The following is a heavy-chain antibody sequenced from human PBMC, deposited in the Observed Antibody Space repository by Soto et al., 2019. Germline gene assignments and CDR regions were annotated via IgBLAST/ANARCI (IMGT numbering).Heavy chain of an antibody. V-gene: IGHV3-30-3*01. CDR2: ISYDGSNK. Sequence: GGSLRLSCAASGFTFSSYAMHWVRQAPGKGLEWVAVISYDGSNKYYADSVKGRFTISRDNSKNTLYLQMNSLRAEDTAVYYCARDRLEYSSSRLSYYFDYWGQGTLVTVSS. CDR3: ARDRLEYSSSRLSYYFDY. D-gene: IGHD6-6*01. J-gene: IGHJ4*02. CDR1: GFTFSSYA.